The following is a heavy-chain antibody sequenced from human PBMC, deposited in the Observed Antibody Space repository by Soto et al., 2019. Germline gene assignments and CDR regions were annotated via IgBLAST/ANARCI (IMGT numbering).Heavy chain of an antibody. CDR2: ISAYNGNT. CDR1: GYTFTSYG. J-gene: IGHJ6*02. CDR3: ARDRRQGWELPLDHYHYYGMDL. Sequence: VASVKVSCKASGYTFTSYGISWVRQAPGQGLEWMGWISAYNGNTNYAQKLQGRVTMTTDTSTSTAYMELRSLRSDDTAVYYCARDRRQGWELPLDHYHYYGMDLWGQGTTGTVSS. D-gene: IGHD1-26*01. V-gene: IGHV1-18*01.